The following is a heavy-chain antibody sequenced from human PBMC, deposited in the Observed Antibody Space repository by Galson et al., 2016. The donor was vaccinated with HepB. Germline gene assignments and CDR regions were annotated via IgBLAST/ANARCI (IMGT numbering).Heavy chain of an antibody. CDR3: ARAVIQGTAMGLDY. J-gene: IGHJ4*02. D-gene: IGHD5-18*01. CDR2: TSYRSNWYN. Sequence: SAISGDSVSSNSVTWYWIRQSPSRGLEWLERTSYRSNWYNDYAVSVNSQITINPDTSKNQFSMQLNTVTPEDTAVYYCARAVIQGTAMGLDYWGQGTLVTVSS. V-gene: IGHV6-1*01. CDR1: GDSVSSNSVT.